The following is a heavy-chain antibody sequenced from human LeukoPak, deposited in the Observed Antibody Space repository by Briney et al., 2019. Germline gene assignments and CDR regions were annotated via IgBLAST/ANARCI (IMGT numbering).Heavy chain of an antibody. J-gene: IGHJ3*02. CDR1: GGSISSSFYY. V-gene: IGHV4-30-4*08. Sequence: SETLSLTCTVSGGSISSSFYYWGWIRQPPGKGLEWIGYIYYSGSTYYNPSLKSRVTISVDTSKNQFSLKLSSVTAADTAVYYCARAGRFLVKDAFDIWGQGTMVTVSS. CDR3: ARAGRFLVKDAFDI. D-gene: IGHD3-3*01. CDR2: IYYSGST.